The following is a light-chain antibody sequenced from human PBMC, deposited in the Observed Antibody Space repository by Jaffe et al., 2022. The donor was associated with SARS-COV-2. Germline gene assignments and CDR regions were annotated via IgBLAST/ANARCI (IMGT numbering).Light chain of an antibody. CDR3: QVWDSSSEHVV. J-gene: IGLJ3*02. CDR1: NIGRKT. CDR2: DDS. Sequence: SYVLTQPPSVSEAPGRTASITCGGNNIGRKTVHWYQQKPGQAPVVVIYDDSDRPSGIPERFSGSNSGNTATLTISRVEAGDEADYYCQVWDSSSEHVVFGGGTKLTVL. V-gene: IGLV3-21*04.